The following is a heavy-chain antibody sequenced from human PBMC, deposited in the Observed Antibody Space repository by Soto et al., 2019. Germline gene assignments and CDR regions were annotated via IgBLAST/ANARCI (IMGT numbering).Heavy chain of an antibody. CDR3: ARFGLAAAGTLYGMDV. J-gene: IGHJ6*02. CDR2: MNPNSGNT. Sequence: ASLKVSCKASGYTFTSYDINCVRQATGQGLEWMGWMNPNSGNTGYAQKFQGRVTMTRNTSISTAYMELSSLRSEDTAVYYCARFGLAAAGTLYGMDVWGQGTTVTVSS. V-gene: IGHV1-8*01. CDR1: GYTFTSYD. D-gene: IGHD6-13*01.